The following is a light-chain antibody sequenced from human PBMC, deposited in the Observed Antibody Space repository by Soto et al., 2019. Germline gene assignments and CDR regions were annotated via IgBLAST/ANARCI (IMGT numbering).Light chain of an antibody. CDR1: GSNIGTNT. V-gene: IGLV1-44*01. J-gene: IGLJ2*01. CDR2: SNN. CDR3: AAWDDSLNGVV. Sequence: QSVLTQPPSASGTPGQRVTISCSGSGSNIGTNTVNWYQQLPGTAPKLLIYSNNYRPSGVPDRFSGSKSGTSASLAISGLQSEDEAEYYCAAWDDSLNGVVFGGGTKLTVL.